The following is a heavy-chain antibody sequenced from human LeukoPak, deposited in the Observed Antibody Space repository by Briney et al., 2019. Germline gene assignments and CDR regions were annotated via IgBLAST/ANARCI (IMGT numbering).Heavy chain of an antibody. D-gene: IGHD2-8*01. V-gene: IGHV3-15*01. Sequence: GGSLRLSCAASGFTFSNAWMSWVRQAPGKGLEWVGRITSKTEGGTTEYVAPVKGRFTVSRDDSKNTLYLQMNSLKTEDTAVYYCTTTYYTRRYLYSADYWGQGTLVTVSS. CDR2: ITSKTEGGTT. CDR1: GFTFSNAW. J-gene: IGHJ4*02. CDR3: TTTYYTRRYLYSADY.